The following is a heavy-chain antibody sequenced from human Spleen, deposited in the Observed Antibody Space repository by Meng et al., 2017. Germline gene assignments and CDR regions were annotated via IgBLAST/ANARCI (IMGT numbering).Heavy chain of an antibody. J-gene: IGHJ4*02. CDR3: ARGPTTMAHDFDY. CDR2: INHSGST. CDR1: GGSFSGYY. D-gene: IGHD4-11*01. Sequence: QVQLQPWGVGLLKPSEPLSLPCAVYGGSFSGYYWSWIRQPPGKGLEWIGEINHSGSTNYNPSLESRATISVDTSQNNLSLKLSSVTAADSAVYYCARGPTTMAHDFDYWGQGTLVTVSS. V-gene: IGHV4-34*01.